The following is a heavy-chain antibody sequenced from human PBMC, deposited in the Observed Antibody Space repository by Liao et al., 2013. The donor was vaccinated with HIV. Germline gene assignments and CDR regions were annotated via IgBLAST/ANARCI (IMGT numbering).Heavy chain of an antibody. Sequence: QVQLQESGPGLVKPSETLSLTCTVSGGSISSSSYYWGWIRQPPGKGLEWIGSIYYSGSTYYNPSLKSRVTISVDTSKNQFSLKLSSVTAADTAVYYCVARAIFGVDVSDSWGQGTLVTVSS. CDR2: IYYSGST. J-gene: IGHJ4*02. D-gene: IGHD3-3*01. V-gene: IGHV4-39*07. CDR1: GGSISSSSYY. CDR3: VARAIFGVDVSDS.